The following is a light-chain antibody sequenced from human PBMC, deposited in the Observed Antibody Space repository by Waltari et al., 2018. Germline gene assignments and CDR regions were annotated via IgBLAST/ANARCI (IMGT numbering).Light chain of an antibody. CDR2: WAS. CDR1: QRALFRSDNKNY. V-gene: IGKV4-1*01. Sequence: DIVMTQSPDSLALPLGERATINCRSSQRALFRSDNKNYLAWYQQKPGQPPKLLIYWASTRESGVPDRFSGSGSGTDFTLTISSLQAEDVAVYYCQQYYSTPLLFGQGTKVEIK. J-gene: IGKJ1*01. CDR3: QQYYSTPLL.